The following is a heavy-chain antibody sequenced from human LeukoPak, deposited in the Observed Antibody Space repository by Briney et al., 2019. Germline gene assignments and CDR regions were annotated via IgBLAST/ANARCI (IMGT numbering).Heavy chain of an antibody. V-gene: IGHV3-23*01. D-gene: IGHD2-15*01. Sequence: GGSLRLSCAASGFTFSSYAMSWVRQAPGKGLEWVSAISGSGGSTYYADSVKGRFTISRDNSKNTLYLQMNSLRAEDTAVYYCAKSPVPYCSGGSCYGMDVWGQGTTVTVSS. CDR3: AKSPVPYCSGGSCYGMDV. CDR1: GFTFSSYA. J-gene: IGHJ6*02. CDR2: ISGSGGST.